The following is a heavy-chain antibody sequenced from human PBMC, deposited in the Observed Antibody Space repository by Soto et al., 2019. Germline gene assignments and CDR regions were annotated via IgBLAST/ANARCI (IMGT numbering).Heavy chain of an antibody. V-gene: IGHV3-23*01. CDR3: AKVPLNEYVWGTYRPSY. CDR2: ISGSGGTT. D-gene: IGHD3-16*02. CDR1: RFTFSSYA. Sequence: EVQLLESGGGLVQPGGSLRLSCVASRFTFSSYAMSWVRQAPGKGLKWVSAISGSGGTTYYAVSVNGRFSISVDNSKITLYLQMNSLRAEDTAVYYCAKVPLNEYVWGTYRPSYGGQGTLVTVSS. J-gene: IGHJ4*02.